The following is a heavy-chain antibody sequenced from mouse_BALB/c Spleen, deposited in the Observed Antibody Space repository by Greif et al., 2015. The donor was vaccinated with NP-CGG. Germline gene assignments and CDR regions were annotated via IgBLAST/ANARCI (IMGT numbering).Heavy chain of an antibody. V-gene: IGHV1-54*01. CDR2: INPGSGGT. CDR3: AREGYWDGYQPGLFAY. Sequence: QVQLQQPGAELVRPGTSVKVSCKASGYAFTNYLIEWVKQRPGQGLEWIGVINPGSGGTNYNEKFKGKATLTADKSSSTAYMQLSSLTSDDSAVYFCAREGYWDGYQPGLFAYWGQGTLVTVSA. CDR1: GYAFTNYL. D-gene: IGHD2-3*01. J-gene: IGHJ3*01.